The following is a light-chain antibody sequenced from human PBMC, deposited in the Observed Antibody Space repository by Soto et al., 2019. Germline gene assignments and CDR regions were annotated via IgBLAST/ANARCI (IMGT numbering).Light chain of an antibody. V-gene: IGLV2-14*01. Sequence: QSALTQPASVSGSPGQSITISCTGTSSDIGVYNYVSWYGQHPGKVPKLIIYEVSNRPSGVSNRFSGSKSGNTASLTISGLQAEDEADYFCSSYTTSDTLVFGGGTKLTVL. J-gene: IGLJ2*01. CDR2: EVS. CDR1: SSDIGVYNY. CDR3: SSYTTSDTLV.